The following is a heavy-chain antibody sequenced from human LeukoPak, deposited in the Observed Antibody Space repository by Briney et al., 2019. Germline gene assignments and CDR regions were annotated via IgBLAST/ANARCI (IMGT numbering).Heavy chain of an antibody. J-gene: IGHJ5*02. D-gene: IGHD2-15*01. CDR1: GGTFISYA. CDR2: IIPIFGTA. CDR3: ARSLLPHNWFDP. V-gene: IGHV1-69*13. Sequence: SVKVSCKASGGTFISYAISWVRQAPGQGLEWMGGIIPIFGTANYAQKFQGRVTIIADESTSTAYMELSSLRSEDTAVYYCARSLLPHNWFDPWGQGTLVTVSS.